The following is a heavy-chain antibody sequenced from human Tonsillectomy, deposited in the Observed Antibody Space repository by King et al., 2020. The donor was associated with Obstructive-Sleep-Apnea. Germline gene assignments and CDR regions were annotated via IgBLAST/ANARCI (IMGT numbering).Heavy chain of an antibody. CDR1: GFSLSTSGVG. V-gene: IGHV2-5*02. D-gene: IGHD3/OR15-3a*01. J-gene: IGHJ4*02. CDR2: IYWDDDK. Sequence: TLKESGPTLVKPTQTLTLTCTFSGFSLSTSGVGVGCIRQPPGKALEWLALIYWDDDKLYSPSLKSRLTITKDTSKNQVALTMTNMDPVDTATYYCAHRRGWTYYFDYWGQGTLVTVSS. CDR3: AHRRGWTYYFDY.